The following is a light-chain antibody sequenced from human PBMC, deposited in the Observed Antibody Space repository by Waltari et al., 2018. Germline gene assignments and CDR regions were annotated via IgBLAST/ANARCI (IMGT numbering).Light chain of an antibody. CDR3: QQYDDWPPAYT. CDR1: QSVSRS. CDR2: GAS. V-gene: IGKV3-15*01. J-gene: IGKJ2*01. Sequence: EIVMTQSPDTLSVFPGETATLSCRASQSVSRSVAWYQQKPGQAPRLLVFGASTRATGVADGFVGRGSGTVFTLTISGLESDDFATYYCQQYDDWPPAYTFGQGTKLEIK.